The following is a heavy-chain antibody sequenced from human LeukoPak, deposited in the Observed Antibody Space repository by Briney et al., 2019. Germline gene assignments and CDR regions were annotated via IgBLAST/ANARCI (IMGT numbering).Heavy chain of an antibody. CDR1: GYTFTTYY. D-gene: IGHD1-1*01. J-gene: IGHJ4*02. V-gene: IGHV1-2*02. Sequence: ASVKVSCKASGYTFTTYYMHWVRQAPGQGLEWMGWINPNSGGTNYAQKFQGRVTMTTDTSISTAYMELSRLRSDDTAVYYCARGSGADQGTTHDYWGQGTLVTVSS. CDR3: ARGSGADQGTTHDY. CDR2: INPNSGGT.